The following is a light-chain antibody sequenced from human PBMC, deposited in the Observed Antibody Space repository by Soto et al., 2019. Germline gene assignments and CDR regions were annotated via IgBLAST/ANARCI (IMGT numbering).Light chain of an antibody. CDR2: DVT. V-gene: IGLV2-11*01. Sequence: QSALTQPRSVSGSPGQSVTISCTGSSSDVGGYNYVSWYQQQPGKAPKLLIYDVTIRTSGVSARFSGSKSGNTASLTISGLQDEDDADYYCSTYAGSSNVFGTGTKVTVL. CDR1: SSDVGGYNY. J-gene: IGLJ1*01. CDR3: STYAGSSNV.